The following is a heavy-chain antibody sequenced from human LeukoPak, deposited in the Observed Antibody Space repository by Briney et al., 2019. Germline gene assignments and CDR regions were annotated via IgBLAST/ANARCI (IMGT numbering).Heavy chain of an antibody. Sequence: EASVKVSCKASGYTFTSYGIRWVRQAPGQGLEWMGWINPNSGGTNYAQKFQGRVTMTRDTSISTAYVELSRLRSDDTAVYYCARDYYDSSGYYSPFDYWGQGTLVTVSS. CDR2: INPNSGGT. J-gene: IGHJ4*02. D-gene: IGHD3-22*01. CDR3: ARDYYDSSGYYSPFDY. CDR1: GYTFTSYG. V-gene: IGHV1-2*02.